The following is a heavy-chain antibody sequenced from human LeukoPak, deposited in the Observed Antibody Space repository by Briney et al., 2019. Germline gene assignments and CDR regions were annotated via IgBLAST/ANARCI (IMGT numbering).Heavy chain of an antibody. CDR3: VTPRSWELSYMSV. J-gene: IGHJ6*03. CDR2: VYHNGET. D-gene: IGHD1-26*01. CDR1: RYSLTTNYY. Sequence: SETLSLTCTVSRYSLTTNYYWAWIRQSPGKGLGGIGRVYHNGETYYIPTLRSGVIISLDTPKKELSLCLHAVTAARTPGYYVVTPRSWELSYMSVWNKGTTVIV. V-gene: IGHV4-38-2*02.